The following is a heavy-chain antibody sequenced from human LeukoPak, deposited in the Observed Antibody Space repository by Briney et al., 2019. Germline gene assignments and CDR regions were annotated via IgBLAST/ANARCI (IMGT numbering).Heavy chain of an antibody. J-gene: IGHJ4*02. D-gene: IGHD2-15*01. CDR3: AKFQDAFDY. Sequence: PGGSLRLSCAASGFTFSSYNMNWVRQAPGKGLEWVSSISSSSTYIYYADSVKGRFTISRDNSKNTLYLQMNSLRAEDTAVYYCAKFQDAFDYWGQGTLVTVSS. CDR2: ISSSSTYI. V-gene: IGHV3-21*04. CDR1: GFTFSSYN.